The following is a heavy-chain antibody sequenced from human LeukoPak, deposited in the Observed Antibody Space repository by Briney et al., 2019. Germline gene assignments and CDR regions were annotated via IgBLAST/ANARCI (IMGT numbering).Heavy chain of an antibody. Sequence: PGTSLRLSCAASGFTFSSYAIHWVRQAPGKGLEWVAVISFDGTDAFYADSVKGRFTISRDNSKNTLYLQMNSLRADDTAVYYCAVEMATIIRRNRRSAAFDIWGQGTMVTVSS. CDR2: ISFDGTDA. J-gene: IGHJ3*02. CDR1: GFTFSSYA. CDR3: AVEMATIIRRNRRSAAFDI. D-gene: IGHD5-24*01. V-gene: IGHV3-30*04.